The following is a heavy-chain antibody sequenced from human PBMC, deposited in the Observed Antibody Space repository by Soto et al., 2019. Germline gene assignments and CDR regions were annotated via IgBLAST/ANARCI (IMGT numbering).Heavy chain of an antibody. D-gene: IGHD3-22*01. V-gene: IGHV1-8*01. CDR2: MNPNSGNT. CDR3: ARKRDYYDSSGYSRSLDY. J-gene: IGHJ4*02. CDR1: GYTFTSYD. Sequence: QVQLVQSGAEVKKPGASVKVSCKASGYTFTSYDINWVRQATGQGLEWMGWMNPNSGNTGYAQKFQGRVTMTRNTXIXTXXMELSSLRSEDTAVYYCARKRDYYDSSGYSRSLDYWGQGTLVTVSS.